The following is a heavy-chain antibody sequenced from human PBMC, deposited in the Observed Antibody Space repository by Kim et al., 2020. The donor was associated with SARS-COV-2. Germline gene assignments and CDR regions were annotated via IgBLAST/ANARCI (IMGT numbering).Heavy chain of an antibody. Sequence: ASVKVSCKASGYTFTSYARHWVRQAPGQRIEWMGWINAGNGNTKYSQKFQGRVTITRDTSASTAYMELSSLRSEDTAVYYWARAPHDVWRGYSEGAFDIWGQGTMFTVSS. CDR2: INAGNGNT. CDR3: ARAPHDVWRGYSEGAFDI. V-gene: IGHV1-3*01. CDR1: GYTFTSYA. J-gene: IGHJ3*02. D-gene: IGHD3-3*01.